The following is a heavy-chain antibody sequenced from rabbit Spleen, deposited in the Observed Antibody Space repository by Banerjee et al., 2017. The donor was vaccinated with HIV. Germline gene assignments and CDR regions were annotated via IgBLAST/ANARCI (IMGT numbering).Heavy chain of an antibody. V-gene: IGHV1S40*01. J-gene: IGHJ6*01. CDR1: GVSFSGSSY. CDR3: ARDAGTSFSTYGMDL. CDR2: AYAGSSGNT. D-gene: IGHD8-1*01. Sequence: QSLEESGGDLVKPGASLTLTCTASGVSFSGSSYMCWVRQAPGKGLEWVACAYAGSSGNTYSATWAKGRFTISKTSSTTMTLQMTSLTAADTATYFCARDAGTSFSTYGMDLWGPGTLVTVS.